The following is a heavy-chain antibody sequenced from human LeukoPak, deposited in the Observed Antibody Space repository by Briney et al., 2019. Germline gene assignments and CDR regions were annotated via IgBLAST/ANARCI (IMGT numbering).Heavy chain of an antibody. J-gene: IGHJ4*02. V-gene: IGHV1-18*01. Sequence: ASVKVSCKASGYTFTTYGISWVRQAPGQGLEWMAWISAYSGNTNYAQNLQGRVTMTTDTSTSTAYMELRSLRSDDTAVYYCARGRGVYMTTTTYYFDYWGQGTLVTVSS. CDR2: ISAYSGNT. D-gene: IGHD4-11*01. CDR3: ARGRGVYMTTTTYYFDY. CDR1: GYTFTTYG.